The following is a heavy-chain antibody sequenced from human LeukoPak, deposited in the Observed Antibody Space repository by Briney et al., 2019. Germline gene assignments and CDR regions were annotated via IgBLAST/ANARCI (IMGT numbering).Heavy chain of an antibody. Sequence: SETLSLTCAVSGYSISSGYYWGWIRQPPGKGLEWIGSIYHSGSTYYNPSLKSRVTISVDTSKNQFSLKLSSVTAADTAVYYCARRAFYYDSSGIYYFDYWGQGTLVTVSS. CDR2: IYHSGST. D-gene: IGHD3-22*01. V-gene: IGHV4-38-2*01. CDR3: ARRAFYYDSSGIYYFDY. CDR1: GYSISSGYY. J-gene: IGHJ4*02.